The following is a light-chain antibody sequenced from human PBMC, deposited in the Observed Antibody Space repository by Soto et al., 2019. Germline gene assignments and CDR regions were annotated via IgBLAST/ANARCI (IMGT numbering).Light chain of an antibody. CDR2: GNS. CDR3: QSYDISLSGSGV. V-gene: IGLV1-40*01. CDR1: SSNIGAGYD. J-gene: IGLJ3*02. Sequence: QSVLTQPPSVSGAPGQRVTISCAGSSSNIGAGYDVHWYQQLPGTAPKLLIYGNSNRPSGVPDRFFGSKSGTSASLAINGLQAEDEADYYCQSYDISLSGSGVFGGGTKLTVL.